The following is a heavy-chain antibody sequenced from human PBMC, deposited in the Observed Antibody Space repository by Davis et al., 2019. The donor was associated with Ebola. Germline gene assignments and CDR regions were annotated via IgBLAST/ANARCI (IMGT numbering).Heavy chain of an antibody. CDR2: INPNSGGT. V-gene: IGHV1-2*04. Sequence: ASVKVSCKASGYTFTSYYMHWVRQAPGQGLEWMGWINPNSGGTNYAQKFQGWVTMTRDTSISTAYMELSRLRSDDTAVYYCARRRDYDAFDIWGQGTMVTVSS. J-gene: IGHJ3*02. CDR1: GYTFTSYY. D-gene: IGHD2-21*01. CDR3: ARRRDYDAFDI.